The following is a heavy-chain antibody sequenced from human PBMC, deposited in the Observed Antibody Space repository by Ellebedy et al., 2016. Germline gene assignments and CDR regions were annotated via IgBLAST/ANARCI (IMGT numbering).Heavy chain of an antibody. CDR2: THHSGST. D-gene: IGHD3-10*01. J-gene: IGHJ5*02. Sequence: GSLRLSCTASRYAISSGFYWGWIRPPPGKGLVWIGNTHHSGSTYYNPSLKSRVTISVDTSKNQFSLKLSSVPAADTAVYYCARHEFLGEVNWFDPWGQGTRVTVSS. CDR3: ARHEFLGEVNWFDP. CDR1: RYAISSGFY. V-gene: IGHV4-38-2*02.